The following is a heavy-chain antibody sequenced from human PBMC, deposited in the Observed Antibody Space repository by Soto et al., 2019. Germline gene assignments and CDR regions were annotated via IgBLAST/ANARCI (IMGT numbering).Heavy chain of an antibody. J-gene: IGHJ4*02. Sequence: QLQLQESGPGLVKTSETLSLSCSVSGGSITATVYYWTWIRQPPGKGLEWIGRTVHSGSTDYHVSLRGRVTISADTSKNLFTLSLTSVTAADTAVYYCATTLRFGQPLGDWGQGLLVTVSS. CDR2: TVHSGST. CDR1: GGSITATVYY. D-gene: IGHD3-16*01. CDR3: ATTLRFGQPLGD. V-gene: IGHV4-39*01.